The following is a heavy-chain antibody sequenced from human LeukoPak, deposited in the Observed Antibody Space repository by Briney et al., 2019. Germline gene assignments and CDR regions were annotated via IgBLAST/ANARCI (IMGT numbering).Heavy chain of an antibody. V-gene: IGHV1-2*02. CDR2: INPNSGAT. CDR3: VRADNARAFYP. CDR1: GYTFTGYY. J-gene: IGHJ5*02. Sequence: ASLNVSCKASGYTFTGYYLHWVRQAPGQGLEWMGWINPNSGATNYAQKFRGRVTMTRETSIHTAYLELNSLKSDDTAVYYCVRADNARAFYPWGQGSLLIVSS. D-gene: IGHD1-14*01.